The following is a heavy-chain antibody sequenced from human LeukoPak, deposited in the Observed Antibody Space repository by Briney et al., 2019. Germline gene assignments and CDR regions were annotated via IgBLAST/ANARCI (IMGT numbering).Heavy chain of an antibody. CDR3: ARDRAQWISDY. J-gene: IGHJ4*02. CDR1: GYTFTSYG. D-gene: IGHD5-12*01. V-gene: IGHV1-18*01. Sequence: ASVKVSCKASGYTFTSYGISWVRQAPGQGLEWMGWISAYNGNTNYAQKLQGRVTMTTDTSTSTANMELRSLRSDDTAVYYCARDRAQWISDYWGQGTLVTVSP. CDR2: ISAYNGNT.